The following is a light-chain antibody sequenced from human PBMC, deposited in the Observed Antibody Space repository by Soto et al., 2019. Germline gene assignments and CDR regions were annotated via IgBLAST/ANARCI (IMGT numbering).Light chain of an antibody. J-gene: IGLJ1*01. CDR2: DVS. Sequence: QSALTQPASVSGSPGQSITVSCTGTSSDIGVYNYVSWYQQHPGKAPKVMIYDVSNRPSGVSNRFSGSKSGNTASLTISGLQADDEDDYYCSSYTINSTLVFGTGTKLTVL. CDR3: SSYTINSTLV. CDR1: SSDIGVYNY. V-gene: IGLV2-14*01.